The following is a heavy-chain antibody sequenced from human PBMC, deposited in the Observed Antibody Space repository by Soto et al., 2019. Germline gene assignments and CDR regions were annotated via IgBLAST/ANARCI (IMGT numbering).Heavy chain of an antibody. CDR2: IYYSGCT. D-gene: IGHD3-10*01. CDR1: GGSISSYY. Sequence: PSDTLSLTCTVSGGSISSYYWSWIRQPPGKGLEWIGYIYYSGCTNYNPSLKSRVTISVDTSKNQFSLKLSSVTAADTAVYYCARAGVAVLWFGESPQHPTGMDVWGQGTTVTVSS. CDR3: ARAGVAVLWFGESPQHPTGMDV. V-gene: IGHV4-59*01. J-gene: IGHJ6*02.